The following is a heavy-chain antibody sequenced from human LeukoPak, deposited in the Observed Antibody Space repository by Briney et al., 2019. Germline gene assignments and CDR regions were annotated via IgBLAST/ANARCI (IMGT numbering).Heavy chain of an antibody. Sequence: SETLSLTCTVSGGSISSSSYYWGWIRQPPGKGLEWIGSIYYSGSTYYNPSLKSRVTISVDTSKNQFSLKLSSVTAADTAVYYCARGLVTMPPDYWGQGTLVTVSS. D-gene: IGHD3-10*01. CDR2: IYYSGST. CDR3: ARGLVTMPPDY. CDR1: GGSISSSSYY. J-gene: IGHJ4*02. V-gene: IGHV4-39*01.